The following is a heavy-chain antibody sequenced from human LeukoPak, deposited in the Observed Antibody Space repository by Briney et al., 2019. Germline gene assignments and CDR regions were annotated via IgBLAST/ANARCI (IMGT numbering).Heavy chain of an antibody. V-gene: IGHV4-34*01. CDR1: GGSFSGYY. CDR3: ARGTLVGYSSSSGPRHFDY. J-gene: IGHJ4*02. CDR2: INHSGST. D-gene: IGHD6-6*01. Sequence: SETLSLTCAVYGGSFSGYYWSWIRQPPGKGLEWIGEINHSGSTNYNPSLKSRVTISVDTSKNQFSLKLSSVTAADTAVHYCARGTLVGYSSSSGPRHFDYWGQGTLVTVSS.